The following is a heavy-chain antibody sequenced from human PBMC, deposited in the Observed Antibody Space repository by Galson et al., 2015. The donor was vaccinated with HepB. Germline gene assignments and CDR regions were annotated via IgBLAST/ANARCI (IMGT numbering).Heavy chain of an antibody. CDR1: GFTFSSYS. D-gene: IGHD5-18*01. Sequence: SLRLSCAASGFTFSSYSMNWVRQAPGKGLEWVSSISSSSSYIYYADSVKGRFTISRDNAKNSLYLQMNSLRAEDTAVYYCARDLFEDTAMVIVYYYGMDVWGQGTTVTVSS. CDR2: ISSSSSYI. V-gene: IGHV3-21*01. CDR3: ARDLFEDTAMVIVYYYGMDV. J-gene: IGHJ6*02.